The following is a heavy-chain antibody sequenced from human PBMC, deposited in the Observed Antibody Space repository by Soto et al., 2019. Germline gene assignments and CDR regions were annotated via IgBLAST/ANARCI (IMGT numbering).Heavy chain of an antibody. V-gene: IGHV1-46*01. J-gene: IGHJ6*02. CDR1: GYTFTSYY. CDR2: INPSGGST. Sequence: ASVKVSCKASGYTFTSYYMYWVRQAPGQGLEWMGIINPSGGSTSYAQKFQGRVTMTRDTSTSTVYMELSSLRSEDTAVYYCAREVGSIWGGMAVWGQGTTVTVSS. D-gene: IGHD3-16*01. CDR3: AREVGSIWGGMAV.